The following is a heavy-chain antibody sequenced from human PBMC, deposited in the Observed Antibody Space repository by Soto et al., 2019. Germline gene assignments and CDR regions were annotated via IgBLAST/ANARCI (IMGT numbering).Heavy chain of an antibody. CDR2: ISGSGGST. CDR3: AKDMESGTTVTTNFDY. D-gene: IGHD4-17*01. V-gene: IGHV3-23*01. J-gene: IGHJ4*02. CDR1: GFTFSSYA. Sequence: EVQLLESGGGLVQPGGSLRLSCAASGFTFSSYAMSWVRQAPGKGLEWVSAISGSGGSTYYADSVKGRFTISRDNSKNTLDLQMNSLRAEDTAVYYCAKDMESGTTVTTNFDYWGQGTLVTVSS.